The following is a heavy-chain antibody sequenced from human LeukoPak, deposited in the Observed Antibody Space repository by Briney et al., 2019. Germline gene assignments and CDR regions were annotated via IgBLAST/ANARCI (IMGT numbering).Heavy chain of an antibody. CDR2: IYAGGST. CDR1: GFIFSSNY. Sequence: QPGGSLRLSCAASGFIFSSNYMNWVRQAPGKGLEWVSVIYAGGSTFYADSVKGRFTISRDNSKSTLYLQMNSLRAEDTAVYYCARDFHPYGDYAHFDYWGQGTLVTVSS. D-gene: IGHD4-17*01. V-gene: IGHV3-66*01. CDR3: ARDFHPYGDYAHFDY. J-gene: IGHJ4*02.